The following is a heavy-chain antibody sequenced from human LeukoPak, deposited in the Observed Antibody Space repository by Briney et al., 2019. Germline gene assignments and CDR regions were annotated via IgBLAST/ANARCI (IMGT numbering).Heavy chain of an antibody. J-gene: IGHJ6*03. V-gene: IGHV2-70*11. D-gene: IGHD1-14*01. CDR3: VRIRRITTPFGGHYYMDV. CDR1: GFSLNTSGMC. CDR2: IDWDDEK. Sequence: SGPALVKPTQTVTLTCSFSGFSLNTSGMCVSWIRQPPGKALEWLARIDWDDEKYYSTSLKTRLTMSKDTSKNQVVLSMTNMDPVDTATYYCVRIRRITTPFGGHYYMDVWGKGTTVTVSS.